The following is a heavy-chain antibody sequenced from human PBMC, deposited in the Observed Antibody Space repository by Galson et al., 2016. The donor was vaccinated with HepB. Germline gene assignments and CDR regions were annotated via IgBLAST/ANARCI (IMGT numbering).Heavy chain of an antibody. Sequence: SVKVSCKASGYTFTNYAMHWVRQAPGQRLEWMGWINAGNGNTKYSQKFQGRVTLTRDTSANTAYMELSSLRSEDTAVFYCARAAYCSTTSCSDAFDIWGQVTMVTVS. CDR2: INAGNGNT. V-gene: IGHV1-3*01. CDR1: GYTFTNYA. J-gene: IGHJ3*02. CDR3: ARAAYCSTTSCSDAFDI. D-gene: IGHD2-2*01.